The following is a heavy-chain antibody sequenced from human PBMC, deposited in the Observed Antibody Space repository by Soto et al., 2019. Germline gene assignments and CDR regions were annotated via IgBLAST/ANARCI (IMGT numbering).Heavy chain of an antibody. Sequence: ASVKVSCKASGYTFTGYGISWVRQAPGQGLEWMGWISAYNGNTNYAQRLQGRVTMTTDTSTSTAYMELRSLRSDDTAVYYCARDFWSPEYGSSSGYFQHWGQGTLVTVSS. V-gene: IGHV1-18*01. J-gene: IGHJ1*01. CDR2: ISAYNGNT. D-gene: IGHD6-6*01. CDR3: ARDFWSPEYGSSSGYFQH. CDR1: GYTFTGYG.